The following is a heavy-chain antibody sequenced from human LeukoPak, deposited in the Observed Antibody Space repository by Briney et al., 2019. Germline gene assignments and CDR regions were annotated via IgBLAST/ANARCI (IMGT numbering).Heavy chain of an antibody. CDR3: ARAGSGWYEVLPFYFDY. V-gene: IGHV7-4-1*02. J-gene: IGHJ4*02. CDR1: GYTFTSYA. Sequence: ASVKVSCKASGYTFTSYAMNWVRQAPGQGLEWMGWINTNTGNPTYAQGFTGRFVFSLDTSVSTAYLQISSLKAEDTAVYYCARAGSGWYEVLPFYFDYWGQGTLVTVSS. CDR2: INTNTGNP. D-gene: IGHD6-19*01.